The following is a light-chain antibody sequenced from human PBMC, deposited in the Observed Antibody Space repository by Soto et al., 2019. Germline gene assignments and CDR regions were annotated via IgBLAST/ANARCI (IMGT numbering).Light chain of an antibody. Sequence: QSVLTQPASVSGSPGQSITISCTGSSSDVGGYSYVSWYQRHPGKVPKLLIYDVKNRPSGVSNRFSGSKSGNTASLIISGLQAEDEADYYCASYRRSDTVVVFGGGTKLTVL. V-gene: IGLV2-14*01. CDR2: DVK. CDR3: ASYRRSDTVVV. J-gene: IGLJ3*02. CDR1: SSDVGGYSY.